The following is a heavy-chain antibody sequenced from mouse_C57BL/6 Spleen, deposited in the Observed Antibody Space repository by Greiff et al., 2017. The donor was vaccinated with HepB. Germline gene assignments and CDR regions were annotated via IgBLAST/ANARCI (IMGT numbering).Heavy chain of an antibody. CDR3: ARDRGVTTQDYFDY. Sequence: EESGPGLVKPSQSLSLTCSVTGYSITSGYYWNWIRQFPGNKLEWMGYISYDGSNNYNPSLKNRISITRDTSKNQFFLKLNSVTTEDTATYYCARDRGVTTQDYFDYWGQGTTLTVSS. V-gene: IGHV3-6*01. CDR2: ISYDGSN. J-gene: IGHJ2*01. D-gene: IGHD2-2*01. CDR1: GYSITSGYY.